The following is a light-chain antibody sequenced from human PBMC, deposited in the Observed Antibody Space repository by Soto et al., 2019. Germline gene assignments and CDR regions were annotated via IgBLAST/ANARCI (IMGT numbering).Light chain of an antibody. CDR2: GAS. V-gene: IGKV3-20*01. CDR1: QSVGRNY. J-gene: IGKJ4*01. Sequence: EIVLTQSPGTLSLSPGERATLSCRASQSVGRNYLAWYQQKPGQAPRLLIYGASSRATGIPDRFSGSGSGTDFTRTFSRLEPEDFAVYYWQQYASSPLTFGGGTRVEIK. CDR3: QQYASSPLT.